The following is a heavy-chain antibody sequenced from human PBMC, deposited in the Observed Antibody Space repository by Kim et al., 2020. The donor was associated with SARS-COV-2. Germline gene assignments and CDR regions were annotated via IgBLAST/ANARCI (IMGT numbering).Heavy chain of an antibody. J-gene: IGHJ4*02. D-gene: IGHD4-17*01. CDR1: GFTFDDYA. CDR3: AKDMRATVTTPVFDY. Sequence: GGSLRLSCAASGFTFDDYAMHWVRQAPGKGLEWVSGISWNSGSIGYADSVKGRFTISRDNAKNSLYLQMNSLRAEDTALYYCAKDMRATVTTPVFDYWGQGTLVTVSS. CDR2: ISWNSGSI. V-gene: IGHV3-9*01.